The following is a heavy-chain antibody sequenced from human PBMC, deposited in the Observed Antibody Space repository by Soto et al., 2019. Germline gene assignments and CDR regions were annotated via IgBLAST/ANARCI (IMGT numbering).Heavy chain of an antibody. CDR2: INPSGGAT. J-gene: IGHJ4*02. CDR1: GYPFITYY. D-gene: IGHD3-22*01. Sequence: QVQLVQSGAGVRKPGASVKVSCKASGYPFITYYIHWVRQAPGQGLEWMGLINPSGGATGYAQKFQGRSTRSTDTDTSTVYMELSSLRSEDTAVYYCARGGLVIVVVFNYWGQGTLVTVSS. CDR3: ARGGLVIVVVFNY. V-gene: IGHV1-46*01.